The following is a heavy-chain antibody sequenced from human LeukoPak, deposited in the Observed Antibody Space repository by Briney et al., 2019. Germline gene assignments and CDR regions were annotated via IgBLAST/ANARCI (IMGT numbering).Heavy chain of an antibody. CDR2: ISGDGGST. CDR1: GFTFDDYA. Sequence: GGSLRLSCAASGFTFDDYAMHWVRHTPGKGLEWVSLISGDGGSTYYAESVKGRFTISRDNSKNSLYLQMNSLRSEDTALYYCAKGISVTVADPFDYWGQGTLVTVSS. J-gene: IGHJ4*02. V-gene: IGHV3-43*02. CDR3: AKGISVTVADPFDY. D-gene: IGHD6-19*01.